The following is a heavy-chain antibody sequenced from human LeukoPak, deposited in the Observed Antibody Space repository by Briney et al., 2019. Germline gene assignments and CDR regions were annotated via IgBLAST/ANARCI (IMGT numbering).Heavy chain of an antibody. D-gene: IGHD4-11*01. V-gene: IGHV4-39*07. CDR3: ARNDYSNYPFDY. Sequence: SETLSLTCTVSGGSISSSSYYWGWIRRPPGKGLEWIGSIYYSGSTYYNPSLKSRVTISVDTSKNQFSLKLSSVTAADTAVYYCARNDYSNYPFDYWGQGTLVTVSS. J-gene: IGHJ4*02. CDR2: IYYSGST. CDR1: GGSISSSSYY.